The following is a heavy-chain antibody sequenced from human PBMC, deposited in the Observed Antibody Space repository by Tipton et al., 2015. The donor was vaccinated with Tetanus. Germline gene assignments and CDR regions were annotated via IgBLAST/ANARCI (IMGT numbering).Heavy chain of an antibody. CDR1: GFLFSSYT. D-gene: IGHD6-6*01. Sequence: SLRLSCSVSGFLFSSYTMNWVRQAPGRGLEWVSSISSTTSCIYYSDSVKGRFTISRDNAKNSLYLQMNSLTADDTAVYFCASGSSLDYWGQGTLVTVSS. CDR3: ASGSSLDY. CDR2: ISSTTSCI. V-gene: IGHV3-21*01. J-gene: IGHJ4*02.